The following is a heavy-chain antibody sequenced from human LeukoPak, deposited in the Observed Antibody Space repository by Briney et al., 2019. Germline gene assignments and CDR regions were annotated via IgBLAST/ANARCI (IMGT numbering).Heavy chain of an antibody. CDR1: GYTFTSYG. J-gene: IGHJ1*01. V-gene: IGHV1-18*01. D-gene: IGHD3-22*01. Sequence: ASVKVSCKASGYTFTSYGISWVRQAPGQGLGWMGWISAYNGNTNYAQKLQGRVTMTTDTSTSTAYMELRSLRSDDTAVYYCARVAYYDSSGYYHVESGYFQHWGQGTLVTVSS. CDR2: ISAYNGNT. CDR3: ARVAYYDSSGYYHVESGYFQH.